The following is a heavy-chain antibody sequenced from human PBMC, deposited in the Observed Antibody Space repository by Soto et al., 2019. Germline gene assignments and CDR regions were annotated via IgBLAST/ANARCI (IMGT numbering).Heavy chain of an antibody. CDR3: ARQGYGGYYDSSGYYYPSGPVYYYYGMDV. J-gene: IGHJ6*02. Sequence: HGESLKISCKGSGYSFTSYWISWVRQMPGKGLEWMGRIDPSDSYTNYSPSFQGHVTISADKSISTAYLQWSSLKASDTAMYYCARQGYGGYYDSSGYYYPSGPVYYYYGMDVWGQGTKVTVSS. V-gene: IGHV5-10-1*01. D-gene: IGHD3-22*01. CDR2: IDPSDSYT. CDR1: GYSFTSYW.